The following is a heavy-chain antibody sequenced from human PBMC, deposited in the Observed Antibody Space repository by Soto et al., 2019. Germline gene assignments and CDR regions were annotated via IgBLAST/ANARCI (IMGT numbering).Heavy chain of an antibody. D-gene: IGHD2-2*01. Sequence: QVQLVQSGAEVKKPGSSVKVSCKASGGTFSSYAISWVRQAPGQGLEWMGGIIPIFGTANYAQKFQGRVTITADESKSTGYMGLSSLRTEGTAVYYWARRTAAGQSYGMDGWGQGTTVTVSS. V-gene: IGHV1-69*12. CDR2: IIPIFGTA. CDR3: ARRTAAGQSYGMDG. CDR1: GGTFSSYA. J-gene: IGHJ6*02.